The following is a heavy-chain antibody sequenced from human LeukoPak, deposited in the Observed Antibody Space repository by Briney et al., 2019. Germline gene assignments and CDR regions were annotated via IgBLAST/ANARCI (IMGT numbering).Heavy chain of an antibody. CDR2: ISGGDGSA. D-gene: IGHD6-19*01. Sequence: PGGSLRLSCAASGFTFSSYAMSWVRQAPGKGLEWVSAISGGDGSAYYADSVKGRFTISRDNSKNTVYLQMNSLRAEDTAVYYCARDSHYATSGWDFDYWGQGTLVTVSS. V-gene: IGHV3-23*01. J-gene: IGHJ4*02. CDR3: ARDSHYATSGWDFDY. CDR1: GFTFSSYA.